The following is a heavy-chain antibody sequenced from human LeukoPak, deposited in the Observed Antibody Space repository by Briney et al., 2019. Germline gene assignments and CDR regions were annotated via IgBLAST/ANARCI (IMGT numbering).Heavy chain of an antibody. J-gene: IGHJ6*03. CDR1: GFTFSSYA. CDR3: ARGPSPATNDYMDV. D-gene: IGHD2-15*01. CDR2: ISYDGSNK. V-gene: IGHV3-30-3*01. Sequence: TGGSLRLSCAASGFTFSSYAMHWVRQAPGKGLEWVAVISYDGSNKYYADSVKGRFTISRDNSKNTLYLQMNSLRAEDTAVYYCARGPSPATNDYMDVWGKGTTVTVSS.